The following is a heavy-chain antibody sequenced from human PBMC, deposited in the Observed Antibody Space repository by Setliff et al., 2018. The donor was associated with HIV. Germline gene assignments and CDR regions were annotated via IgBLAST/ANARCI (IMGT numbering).Heavy chain of an antibody. CDR2: IYHTGSS. J-gene: IGHJ4*02. CDR3: ARDVLDLVIPVYGF. Sequence: SETLSLTCDVSGFSISSRYYWGWIRQSPGKGLEWIGNIYHTGSSYCNPSLNDRATISLDTSKNQFSLKLNSVTAADTAVYYCARDVLDLVIPVYGFWGQGIPVTVSS. V-gene: IGHV4-38-2*02. CDR1: GFSISSRYY. D-gene: IGHD3-16*02.